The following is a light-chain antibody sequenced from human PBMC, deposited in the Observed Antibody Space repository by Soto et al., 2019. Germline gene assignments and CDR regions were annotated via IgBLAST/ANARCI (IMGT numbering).Light chain of an antibody. CDR1: QSVSSSY. CDR3: HQYNNWWT. J-gene: IGKJ1*01. Sequence: EIVLTQSPGTLSLSPGERATLSCRASQSVSSSYLAWYQQKPGQAPRLLIYGASSRATGIPDRFSGSGSGTEFTLTISSLQSEDSAVYYCHQYNNWWTFGQGTKVDI. CDR2: GAS. V-gene: IGKV3-20*01.